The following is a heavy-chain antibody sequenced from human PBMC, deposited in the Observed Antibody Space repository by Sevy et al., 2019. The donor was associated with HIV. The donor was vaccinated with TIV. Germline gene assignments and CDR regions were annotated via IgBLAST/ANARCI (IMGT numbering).Heavy chain of an antibody. CDR3: TRGAHSLDY. D-gene: IGHD2-15*01. CDR1: GDSVSSNRAA. Sequence: SQTLSLTCVISGDSVSSNRAAWNWIRQSPSRGLEWLGRTYYRSKWYTDYAESVKSRITINPDTSKNQVSLQLNSVTPEDTAVYYCTRGAHSLDYWGQGTLVTVSS. CDR2: TYYRSKWYT. V-gene: IGHV6-1*01. J-gene: IGHJ4*02.